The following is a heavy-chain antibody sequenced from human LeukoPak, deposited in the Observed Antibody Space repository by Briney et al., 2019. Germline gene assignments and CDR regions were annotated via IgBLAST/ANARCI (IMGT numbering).Heavy chain of an antibody. CDR3: ARDRSRWSIAPDADV. CDR2: INSDGTRT. V-gene: IGHV3-74*01. Sequence: GGSLRLSCAASGFAFNDYWMNWVRQVPGKGLMWVARINSDGTRTTYADPVKGRFTVSKDNAKNTLYLQMNSLKADDTAVYYCARDRSRWSIAPDADVWGQGTTVTVSS. D-gene: IGHD2-15*01. J-gene: IGHJ6*02. CDR1: GFAFNDYW.